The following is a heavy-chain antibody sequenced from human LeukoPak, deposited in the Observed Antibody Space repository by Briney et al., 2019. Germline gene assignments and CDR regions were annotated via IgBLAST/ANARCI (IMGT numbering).Heavy chain of an antibody. Sequence: SETLSLTCTVSGGSISSYYWSWIRQPAGKGLEWIGRIYTSGSTNYNPSLKSRVTMSVDTSKNQFSLKLSSVTAADTAVYYCARVGLGVVRRDDAFDIWGQGTMVTVSS. D-gene: IGHD3-3*01. V-gene: IGHV4-4*07. J-gene: IGHJ3*02. CDR3: ARVGLGVVRRDDAFDI. CDR2: IYTSGST. CDR1: GGSISSYY.